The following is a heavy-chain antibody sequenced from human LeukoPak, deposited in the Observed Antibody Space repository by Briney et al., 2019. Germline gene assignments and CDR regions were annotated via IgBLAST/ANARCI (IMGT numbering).Heavy chain of an antibody. CDR1: GFTFSSYS. V-gene: IGHV3-30*18. D-gene: IGHD5-12*01. Sequence: GGSLRLSCAASGFTFSSYSMNWVRQAPGKGLEWLAVISYDGGNNFYADSVKGRFTISRDNSKNTLYLHMNSLRTEDTAVYYCSKDWTAVATEQRGYYMDVWGKGTTVTVSS. CDR3: SKDWTAVATEQRGYYMDV. CDR2: ISYDGGNN. J-gene: IGHJ6*03.